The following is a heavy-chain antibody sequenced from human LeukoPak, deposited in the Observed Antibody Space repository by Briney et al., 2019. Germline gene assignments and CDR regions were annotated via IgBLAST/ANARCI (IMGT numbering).Heavy chain of an antibody. CDR1: GYTFTGYY. Sequence: ASVKVSCKASGYTFTGYYMHWVRQAPGQGLEWMGWINPNSGGTNYAQKFQGWVTMTRDTSISTAYMELSRLRSDDTAAYYCARARRGGYSGYDYAYWGQGTLVTVSS. J-gene: IGHJ4*02. CDR2: INPNSGGT. V-gene: IGHV1-2*04. CDR3: ARARRGGYSGYDYAY. D-gene: IGHD5-12*01.